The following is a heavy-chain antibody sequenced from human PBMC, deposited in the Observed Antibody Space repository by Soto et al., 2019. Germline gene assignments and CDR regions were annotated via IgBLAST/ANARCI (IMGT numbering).Heavy chain of an antibody. J-gene: IGHJ4*02. D-gene: IGHD5-18*01. CDR3: ARIPDTALAFDY. Sequence: SGPTLVNPTQTLTLTCTFSGFSLSTSGMRVSWIRQPPGKALEWLARIDWDDDKFYSTSLKTRLTISKDTSKNQVVLTMTNMDPVDTATYYCARIPDTALAFDYWGQGTLVTVSS. V-gene: IGHV2-70*04. CDR2: IDWDDDK. CDR1: GFSLSTSGMR.